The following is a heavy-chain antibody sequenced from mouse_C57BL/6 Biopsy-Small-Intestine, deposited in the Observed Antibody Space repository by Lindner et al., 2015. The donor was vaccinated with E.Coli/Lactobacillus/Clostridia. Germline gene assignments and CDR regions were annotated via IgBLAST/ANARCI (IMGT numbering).Heavy chain of an antibody. CDR3: ARSYYDNLDH. D-gene: IGHD2-10*01. V-gene: IGHV1-42*01. CDR1: GYSFTGYY. Sequence: VQLQESGPELVKPGASVKISCKASGYSFTGYYMNWVKQSPEKSLEWIGEINPSTGGTTYNQKFRAKATLTVDKSSSTAYMQLRSLTSEDSAVYYCARSYYDNLDHWGQGTTLTVSS. CDR2: INPSTGGT. J-gene: IGHJ2*01.